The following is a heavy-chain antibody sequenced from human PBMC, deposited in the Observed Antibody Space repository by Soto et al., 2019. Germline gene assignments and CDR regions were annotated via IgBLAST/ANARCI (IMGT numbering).Heavy chain of an antibody. CDR3: ARGAMAFYYYGMDV. V-gene: IGHV1-69*12. D-gene: IGHD5-18*01. CDR1: GGTFSRHA. Sequence: QVQLVQSGAEVKKPGSSVKVSCKASGGTFSRHAISWVRQAPGQGLEWMGGIIPIFGTANYAQQFQGRVTITAVESTSTAYMALSSLRSEDTDVYYCARGAMAFYYYGMDVWGQGTTVTVSS. CDR2: IIPIFGTA. J-gene: IGHJ6*02.